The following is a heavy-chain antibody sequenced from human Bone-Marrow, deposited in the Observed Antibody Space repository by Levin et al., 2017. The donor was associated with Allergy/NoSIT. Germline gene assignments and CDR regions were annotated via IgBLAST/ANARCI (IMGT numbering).Heavy chain of an antibody. CDR1: GVTFTTHS. J-gene: IGHJ4*02. Sequence: GGSLRLSCVDSGVTFTTHSMNWVRQAPGKGLEWIAYISWTSNTIYYADSLKGRVTISRDNSKNSLYLQINSLRVDDTAIYYCARDNPRNYFDYWGQGTQLTVSS. V-gene: IGHV3-48*04. CDR3: ARDNPRNYFDY. CDR2: ISWTSNTI.